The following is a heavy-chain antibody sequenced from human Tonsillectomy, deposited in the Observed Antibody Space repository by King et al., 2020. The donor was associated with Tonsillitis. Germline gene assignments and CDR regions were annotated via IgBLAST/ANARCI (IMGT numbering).Heavy chain of an antibody. V-gene: IGHV4-59*08. CDR1: GGSISSYY. D-gene: IGHD3-3*01. CDR3: AGHRYFLDAFDT. CDR2: IYYSGST. Sequence: VQLQESGPGLVKPSETLSLTCTVSGGSISSYYWSWIRQPPGKGLEWIGYIYYSGSTNYNPSLKSRVTISVDTSKNQFSLKLSSVTAADTAVYYCAGHRYFLDAFDTWGQGTMVTVSS. J-gene: IGHJ3*02.